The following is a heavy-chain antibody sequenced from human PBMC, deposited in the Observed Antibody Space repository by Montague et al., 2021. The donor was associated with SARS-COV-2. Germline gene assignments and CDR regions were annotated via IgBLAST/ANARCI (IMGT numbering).Heavy chain of an antibody. CDR1: RLPFSGYA. CDR2: ISHDESNN. J-gene: IGHJ4*02. Sequence: SLRLSCAASRLPFSGYAMHWVRQAPGKGLEWLTVISHDESNNRYADSVKGRFTISRDNSKNTLYLQMDSLRPEDTAVYYCAREVDRGGGFSIDYWGQGTLVTVSS. CDR3: AREVDRGGGFSIDY. D-gene: IGHD3-16*01. V-gene: IGHV3-30*04.